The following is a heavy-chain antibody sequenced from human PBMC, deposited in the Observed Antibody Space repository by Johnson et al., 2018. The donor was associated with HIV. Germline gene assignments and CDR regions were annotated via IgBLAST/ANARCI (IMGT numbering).Heavy chain of an antibody. CDR3: ARRWIVAARPPENAFDI. J-gene: IGHJ3*02. CDR1: GFTFSDYY. D-gene: IGHD6-6*01. Sequence: QVQLVESGGGVVQPGRSVRLSCTASGFTFSDYYMSWIRQAPGKGLEWVSYISSSGSTKYYADSVKRRFTISRDNAKNSLYLQMNSLRAEDTAVYYWARRWIVAARPPENAFDIWGQGTMVTVSS. V-gene: IGHV3-11*01. CDR2: ISSSGSTK.